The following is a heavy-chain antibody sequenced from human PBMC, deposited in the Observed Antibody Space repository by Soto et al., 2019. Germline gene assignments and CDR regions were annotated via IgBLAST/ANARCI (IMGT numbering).Heavy chain of an antibody. CDR1: GASIYNGGYC. J-gene: IGHJ5*02. CDR3: ASGSTTEKVVP. Sequence: QVQLQESGPGLVRPSQTLSLTCSVSGASIYNGGYCWSWIRQSPGQGLEWIGHFQSSGSPYNNPSLKSRVTTSADTSMNQFCPALPSVTAADTAMSYCASGSTTEKVVPGGQGILVTVSS. V-gene: IGHV4-30-4*01. CDR2: FQSSGSP.